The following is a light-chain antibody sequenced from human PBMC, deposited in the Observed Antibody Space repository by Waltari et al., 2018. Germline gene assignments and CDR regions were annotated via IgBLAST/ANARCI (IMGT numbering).Light chain of an antibody. CDR1: QSISSY. Sequence: DIQMTQSPSSLSASVGDRVTITCRASQSISSYLNWYQQKPGKAPKLLIYAASSLQSGVPSRFSGSGSGTEFTLSISSLQTEDFAIYYCQQSYNSPLTFGQGTRLEIK. V-gene: IGKV1-39*01. CDR2: AAS. J-gene: IGKJ5*01. CDR3: QQSYNSPLT.